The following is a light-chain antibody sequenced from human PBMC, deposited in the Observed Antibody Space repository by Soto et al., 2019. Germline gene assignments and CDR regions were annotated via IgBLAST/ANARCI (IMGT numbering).Light chain of an antibody. CDR1: QSVSSY. CDR2: DAS. V-gene: IGKV3-11*01. Sequence: EKLVTNAPSALSLDLGGSATLSRRASQSVSSYLAWYQQKPGQAPRLLIYDASNRATGIPARFSGSGSGTDFTLTICSLEPEDLAVYCSPLPSYWPPTSAGGTKVDIK. CDR3: PLPSYWPPT. J-gene: IGKJ4*01.